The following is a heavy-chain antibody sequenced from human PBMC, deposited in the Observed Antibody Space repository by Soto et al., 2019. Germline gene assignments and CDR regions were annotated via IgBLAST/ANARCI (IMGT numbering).Heavy chain of an antibody. D-gene: IGHD1-7*01. CDR1: GGSIISGGYS. CDR3: ARDTVTGTTSWFDP. V-gene: IGHV4-30-2*01. Sequence: SETLSLTCAFSGGSIISGGYSWSWIRQPPGKGLEWIGYIYHSGSTYYNPSLKSRVTISVDRSKNQFSLKLSSVTAADTAVYYCARDTVTGTTSWFDPWGQGTLVTVSS. J-gene: IGHJ5*02. CDR2: IYHSGST.